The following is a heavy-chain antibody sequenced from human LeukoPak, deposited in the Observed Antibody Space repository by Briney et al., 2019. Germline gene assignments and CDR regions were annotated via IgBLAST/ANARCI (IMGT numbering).Heavy chain of an antibody. CDR1: GFTFSSYW. CDR2: IKQDGSEK. J-gene: IGHJ4*02. CDR3: ARFRPSGSSKDLFDY. Sequence: PGGSLRLSCAASGFTFSSYWMSWVRQAPGKGLEWVANIKQDGSEKYYVDSVKGRFTISRDNAKNSLYLQMNSLRAEDTAVYYCARFRPSGSSKDLFDYWGQGTLVTVSS. V-gene: IGHV3-7*01. D-gene: IGHD1-26*01.